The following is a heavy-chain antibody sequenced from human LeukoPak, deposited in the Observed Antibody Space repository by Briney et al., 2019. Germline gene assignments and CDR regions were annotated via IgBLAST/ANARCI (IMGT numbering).Heavy chain of an antibody. CDR2: ISYDGSNK. J-gene: IGHJ6*02. Sequence: TGGSLRLSCAASGFTFSSYAMHWVRQAPGKGLEWVAVISYDGSNKYYADSVKGRFTISRDNSKNTLYLQMNSLRAEDTAVYYCARDRRYCSSTSCYDYYYYGMDVWGQGTTVTVSS. V-gene: IGHV3-30-3*01. CDR3: ARDRRYCSSTSCYDYYYYGMDV. D-gene: IGHD2-2*01. CDR1: GFTFSSYA.